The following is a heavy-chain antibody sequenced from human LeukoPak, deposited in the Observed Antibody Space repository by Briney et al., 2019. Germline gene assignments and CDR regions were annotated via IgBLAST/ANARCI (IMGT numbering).Heavy chain of an antibody. CDR3: AGEREQLASGLRLFDP. CDR2: IYSSGNT. CDR1: GGSVSSGTYY. D-gene: IGHD6-6*01. J-gene: IGHJ5*02. Sequence: PSETLSLTCTVSGGSVSSGTYYWSWLRQSPGKGLEWIGFIYSSGNTNYNPSFTSRATISVDRSKNQFSLKLSSVTAADTAVYYCAGEREQLASGLRLFDPWGQGTLVTVSS. V-gene: IGHV4-61*01.